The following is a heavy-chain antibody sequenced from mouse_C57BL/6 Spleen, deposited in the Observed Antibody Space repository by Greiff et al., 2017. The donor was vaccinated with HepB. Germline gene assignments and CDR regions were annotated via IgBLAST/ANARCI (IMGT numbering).Heavy chain of an antibody. V-gene: IGHV1-64*01. CDR3: ARDWDRAMDY. CDR2: IHPNSGST. CDR1: GYTFTSYW. D-gene: IGHD4-1*01. Sequence: QVQLKQPGAELVKPGASVKLSCKASGYTFTSYWMHWVKQSPGQGLEWIGMIHPNSGSTNYNEKFKSKATLTVDKSSSTAYMQLSSLTSEDSAVYYCARDWDRAMDYWGQGTSVTVSS. J-gene: IGHJ4*01.